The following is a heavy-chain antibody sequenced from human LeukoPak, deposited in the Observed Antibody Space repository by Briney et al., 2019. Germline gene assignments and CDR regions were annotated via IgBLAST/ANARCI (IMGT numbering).Heavy chain of an antibody. J-gene: IGHJ6*03. CDR2: ISSSSSTI. CDR3: ASLPGGYYYYYMDV. V-gene: IGHV3-48*01. D-gene: IGHD3-16*01. Sequence: LPGGSLRLSCAASGFTFSSYSMNWVRQAPGKGLEWVSYISSSSSTIYYADSVEGRFTISRDNAKNSLYLQMNSLRAEDTAVYYCASLPGGYYYYYMDVWGKGTTVTVSS. CDR1: GFTFSSYS.